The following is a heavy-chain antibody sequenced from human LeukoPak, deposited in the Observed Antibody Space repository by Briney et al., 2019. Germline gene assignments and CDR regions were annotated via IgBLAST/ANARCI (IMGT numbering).Heavy chain of an antibody. CDR3: ARGQGEFDSSGYYRYYYMDV. CDR1: GGSFSGYY. CDR2: INHSGST. V-gene: IGHV4-34*01. D-gene: IGHD3-22*01. Sequence: SETLSLTCAVYGGSFSGYYWSWIRQPPGKGLEWIGDINHSGSTNYNPSLKSRVTISVDTSKNQFSLKLSSVTAADTAVYYCARGQGEFDSSGYYRYYYMDVWGKGTTVTVSS. J-gene: IGHJ6*03.